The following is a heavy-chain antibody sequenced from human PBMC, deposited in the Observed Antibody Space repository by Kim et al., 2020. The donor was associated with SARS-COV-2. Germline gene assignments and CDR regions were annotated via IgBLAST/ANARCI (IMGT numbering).Heavy chain of an antibody. CDR3: ARAVAGNDY. CDR2: INHSGST. CDR1: GGSLSGHY. J-gene: IGHJ4*02. Sequence: SETLSLTCAVYGGSLSGHYWSWIRQPPGKGLEWIGEINHSGSTNYSPSLKSRVTISVDTSKNQFSLNLNSVTAADTAMYYCARAVAGNDYWGQGTLVTVSS. V-gene: IGHV4-34*01. D-gene: IGHD6-19*01.